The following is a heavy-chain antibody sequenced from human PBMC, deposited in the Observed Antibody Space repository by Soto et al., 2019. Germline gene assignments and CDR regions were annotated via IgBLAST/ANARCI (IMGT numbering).Heavy chain of an antibody. V-gene: IGHV3-15*01. J-gene: IGHJ5*02. CDR2: IKSNTDGGTT. D-gene: IGHD6-13*01. CDR1: GFTFIYAW. Sequence: EVQLVESGGGLVKPGGSLRLSCEASGFTFIYAWMSWVRQAPGKGLEWVGHIKSNTDGGTTDYAAPVNGRFTISRDDSQTTLYLQMSSLKTEDTAVYYCTPDPILAAAGGSAPWGQGTLVTVSS. CDR3: TPDPILAAAGGSAP.